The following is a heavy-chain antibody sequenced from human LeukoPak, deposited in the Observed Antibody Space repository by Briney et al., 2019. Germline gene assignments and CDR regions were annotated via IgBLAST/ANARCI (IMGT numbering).Heavy chain of an antibody. CDR2: ISGSGGST. CDR3: TTDWHHYDSSGYPLGFDY. V-gene: IGHV3-23*01. Sequence: GGSLRLSCAASGFTFSSYAMSWVRQAPGKGLEWVSAISGSGGSTYYADSVKGRFTISRDNSKNTLYLQMNSLRAEDTAVYYCTTDWHHYDSSGYPLGFDYWGQGTLVTVSS. J-gene: IGHJ4*02. CDR1: GFTFSSYA. D-gene: IGHD3-22*01.